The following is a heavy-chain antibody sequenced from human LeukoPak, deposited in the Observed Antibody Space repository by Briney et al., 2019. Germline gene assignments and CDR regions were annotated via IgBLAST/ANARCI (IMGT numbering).Heavy chain of an antibody. V-gene: IGHV3-23*01. D-gene: IGHD4-17*01. J-gene: IGHJ4*02. CDR2: VSGSGDGT. CDR1: GFSFSLYT. CDR3: AKERLGGNYGDYAVDY. Sequence: PGGSLRLSCATSGFSFSLYTMNWVRQAPGKGLEWVSSVSGSGDGTYYAHSVKGRFTISRDNSKKTLDLHMDSLRAEDTAVYYCAKERLGGNYGDYAVDYWGQGTMVTVSS.